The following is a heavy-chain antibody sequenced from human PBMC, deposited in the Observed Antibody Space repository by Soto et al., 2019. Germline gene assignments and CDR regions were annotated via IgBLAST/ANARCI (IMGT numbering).Heavy chain of an antibody. CDR1: GFTFSSYA. V-gene: IGHV3-30-3*01. D-gene: IGHD2-2*01. CDR2: ISYDGSNK. J-gene: IGHJ4*02. Sequence: PGGSLRLSCEASGFTFSSYAMHWVRQAPGKGLEWVAVISYDGSNKYYADSVKGRFTISRDNSKNTLYLQMNSLRAEDTAVCYCARGPSSLTRFDYWGQGTLVTVSS. CDR3: ARGPSSLTRFDY.